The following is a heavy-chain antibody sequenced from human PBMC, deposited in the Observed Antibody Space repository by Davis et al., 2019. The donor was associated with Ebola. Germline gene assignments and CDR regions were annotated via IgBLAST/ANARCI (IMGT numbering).Heavy chain of an antibody. V-gene: IGHV4-39*07. CDR1: GGSISISSYY. CDR3: ARGSSWSIYGMDV. Sequence: SETLSLTCTVSGGSISISSYYWSWIRQPPGKGLEWIGEINHSGSTNYNPSLKSRVTISVDTSKNQFSLKLSSVTAADTAVYYCARGSSWSIYGMDVWGQGTTVTVSS. CDR2: INHSGST. J-gene: IGHJ6*02. D-gene: IGHD6-13*01.